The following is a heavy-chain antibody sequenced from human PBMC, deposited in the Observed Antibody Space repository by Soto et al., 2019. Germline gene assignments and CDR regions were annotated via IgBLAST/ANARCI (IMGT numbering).Heavy chain of an antibody. Sequence: LSLTCTVSGGSISSYYWSWIRQPPGKGLEWIGYIYYSGSTNYNPSLKSRVTISVDTSKNQFSLKLSSVTAADTAVYYCATQVPSSSLYYYYGMDVWGQGTTVTVSS. CDR1: GGSISSYY. CDR3: ATQVPSSSLYYYYGMDV. J-gene: IGHJ6*02. CDR2: IYYSGST. V-gene: IGHV4-59*01. D-gene: IGHD6-13*01.